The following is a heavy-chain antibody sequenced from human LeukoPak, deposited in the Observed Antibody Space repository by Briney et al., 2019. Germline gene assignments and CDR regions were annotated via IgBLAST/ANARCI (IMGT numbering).Heavy chain of an antibody. J-gene: IGHJ6*03. V-gene: IGHV3-30*02. Sequence: GGSLRLSCAASGFTFSSYGMHWVRQAPGKGRKWVAFIRYDGSNKYYADSVKGRFTISRDNSKNTLYLQMNSLRAEDTAVYYCAKGSKEVLFTRDHYMDVWGKGTTVTMSS. CDR2: IRYDGSNK. CDR3: AKGSKEVLFTRDHYMDV. CDR1: GFTFSSYG. D-gene: IGHD3-3*01.